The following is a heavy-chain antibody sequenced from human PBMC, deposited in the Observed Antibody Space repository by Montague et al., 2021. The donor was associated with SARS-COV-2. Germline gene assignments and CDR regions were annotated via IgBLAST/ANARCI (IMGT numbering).Heavy chain of an antibody. J-gene: IGHJ5*02. CDR1: GDSVSSNSGS. V-gene: IGHV6-1*01. CDR3: TYHSGSYVWFDP. Sequence: CAISGDSVSSNSGSWNWIRQSPSRGLEWLGRTYYRSKWYNDYSVSVKSRITINPDTSKNQFSLQLNSVTPEDTAKYYCTYHSGSYVWFDPWGQGILVIVSS. D-gene: IGHD1-26*01. CDR2: TYYRSKWYN.